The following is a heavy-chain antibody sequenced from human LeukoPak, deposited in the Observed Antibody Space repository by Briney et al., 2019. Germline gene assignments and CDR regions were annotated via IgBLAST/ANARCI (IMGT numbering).Heavy chain of an antibody. V-gene: IGHV3-21*01. CDR3: ARADYDSSSYYYGMDV. J-gene: IGHJ6*02. CDR1: GFTFSSYS. D-gene: IGHD3-22*01. CDR2: ISSSSYI. Sequence: GGSLRLSCAASGFTFSSYSMNWVRQAPGKGLEWVSSISSSSYIYYADSVKGRFTISRDNAKNSLYLQMNSLRAEDTAVYYCARADYDSSSYYYGMDVWGQGTTVTVSS.